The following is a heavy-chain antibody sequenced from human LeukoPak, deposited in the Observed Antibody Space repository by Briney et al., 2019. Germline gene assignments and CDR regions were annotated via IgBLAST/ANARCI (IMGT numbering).Heavy chain of an antibody. CDR2: IKSKTDGGTT. Sequence: GGSLRLSCAASGFTFSNAWMSWVRQAPGKGLEWVGRIKSKTDGGTTDYAAPVKGRFTISRDNAKNSLYLQMNSLRAEDTAVYYCARDTLYSNPFDYWGQGTLVTVSS. CDR1: GFTFSNAW. V-gene: IGHV3-15*01. J-gene: IGHJ4*02. CDR3: ARDTLYSNPFDY. D-gene: IGHD4-11*01.